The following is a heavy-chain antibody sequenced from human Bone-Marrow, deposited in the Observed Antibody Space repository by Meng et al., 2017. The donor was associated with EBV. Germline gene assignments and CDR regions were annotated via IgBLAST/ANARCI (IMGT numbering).Heavy chain of an antibody. CDR2: IYHSGST. CDR1: GGSISSGGYS. Sequence: LKGSGSGLVKPSQTLSLTCAGSGGSISSGGYSWSWIRQPPGKGLEWIGYIYHSGSTYYNPSLKSRVTISVDRSKNQFSLKLSSVTAADTAVYYCARVVARSYFDYWGQGTLVTVSS. CDR3: ARVVARSYFDY. J-gene: IGHJ4*02. V-gene: IGHV4-30-2*01.